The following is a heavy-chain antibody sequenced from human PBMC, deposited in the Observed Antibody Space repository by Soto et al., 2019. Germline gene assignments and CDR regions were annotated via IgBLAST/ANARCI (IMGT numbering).Heavy chain of an antibody. CDR1: GFSLSTNGVG. D-gene: IGHD6-19*01. Sequence: QITLKESGPTLVKPTQTLTLTCTFSGFSLSTNGVGVGWIRQPPGKALEWLALIFWDDDKKYSPSLTSRLTITTDTSKTHVVLTMTTMAPVHTATYSCTHSAQCLDYFAYWGQGTLVTVSS. V-gene: IGHV2-5*02. CDR3: THSAQCLDYFAY. CDR2: IFWDDDK. J-gene: IGHJ4*02.